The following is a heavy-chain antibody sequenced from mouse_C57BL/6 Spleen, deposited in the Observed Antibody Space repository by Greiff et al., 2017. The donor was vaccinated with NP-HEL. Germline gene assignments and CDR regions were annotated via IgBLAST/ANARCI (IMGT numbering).Heavy chain of an antibody. V-gene: IGHV1-5*01. CDR1: GYTFTSYW. CDR3: TRTRDGSIPYYYAMDY. J-gene: IGHJ4*01. Sequence: EVQLQESGTVLARPGASVKMSCKTSGYTFTSYWMHWVKQRPGQGLEWIGAIYPGNSDTSYNQKFKGKAKLTAVTSASTAYMELSSLTNEDSAVYYCTRTRDGSIPYYYAMDYWGQGTSVTVSS. CDR2: IYPGNSDT. D-gene: IGHD1-1*01.